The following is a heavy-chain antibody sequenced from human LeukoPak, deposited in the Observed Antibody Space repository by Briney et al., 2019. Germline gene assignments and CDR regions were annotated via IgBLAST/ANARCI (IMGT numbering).Heavy chain of an antibody. CDR1: GFTFSSYA. Sequence: GGSLRLSCAASGFTFSSYAMSWVRQAPGKGLEWVSGISGSDGSTYYADYVKGRFTISRDNSKNTLYLQMNSLRAEDTAVYYCAKGRSGSYSPTWDYWGQGTLVTVSS. CDR2: ISGSDGST. D-gene: IGHD1-26*01. V-gene: IGHV3-23*01. CDR3: AKGRSGSYSPTWDY. J-gene: IGHJ4*02.